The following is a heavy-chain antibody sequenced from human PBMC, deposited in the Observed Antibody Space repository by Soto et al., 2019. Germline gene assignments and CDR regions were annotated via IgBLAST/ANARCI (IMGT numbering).Heavy chain of an antibody. J-gene: IGHJ6*02. CDR1: GFTFSDYY. CDR2: ISSSGSTI. Sequence: QVQLIESGGGLVKPGGSLRLSCAASGFTFSDYYMSWIRQAPGKGLEWVSYISSSGSTIYYADSVKGRFTISRDNAKNSLYLQMNSLRAEDTAVYYCARDNWSRGQWLAHSLYYYYYGMDVWGQGTTVTVSS. D-gene: IGHD6-19*01. CDR3: ARDNWSRGQWLAHSLYYYYYGMDV. V-gene: IGHV3-11*01.